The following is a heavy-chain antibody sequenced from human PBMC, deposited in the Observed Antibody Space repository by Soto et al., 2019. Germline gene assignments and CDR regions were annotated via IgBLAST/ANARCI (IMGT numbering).Heavy chain of an antibody. Sequence: SVKVSCKASGGTFSSYAISWVRQAPGQGLEWMGGIIPIFGTANYAQKFQGRVTITADESTSTAYMELSSLRSEDTAVYYCARSALSSSWGHYYGVGVWGQGTTVTVSS. J-gene: IGHJ6*02. CDR2: IIPIFGTA. CDR3: ARSALSSSWGHYYGVGV. D-gene: IGHD6-13*01. V-gene: IGHV1-69*13. CDR1: GGTFSSYA.